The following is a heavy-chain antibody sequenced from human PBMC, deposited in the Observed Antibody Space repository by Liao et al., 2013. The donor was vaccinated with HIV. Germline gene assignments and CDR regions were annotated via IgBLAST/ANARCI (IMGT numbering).Heavy chain of an antibody. D-gene: IGHD3-22*01. CDR2: IYHTGST. Sequence: QVQLQESGPGLVKPSQTLSLTCTVSGGSISSGDYFWNWIRQTPGKGLEWIGYIYHTGSTYYNPSLKSRVTISVDTSKNQFSLKLSSVTAADTAVYYCARDHYYDSSGYWDWGQGTLVTVSS. CDR3: ARDHYYDSSGYWD. CDR1: GGSISSGDYF. J-gene: IGHJ4*02. V-gene: IGHV4-30-4*08.